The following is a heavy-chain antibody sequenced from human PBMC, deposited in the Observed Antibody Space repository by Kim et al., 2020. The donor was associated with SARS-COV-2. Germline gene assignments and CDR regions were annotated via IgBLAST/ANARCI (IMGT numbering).Heavy chain of an antibody. J-gene: IGHJ4*02. Sequence: NPALKSRVTISVDTSKHQFALKLGSVTAADTAVYYCARGHYDSSGYSFDYWGQGTLVTVSS. CDR3: ARGHYDSSGYSFDY. D-gene: IGHD3-22*01. V-gene: IGHV4-59*09.